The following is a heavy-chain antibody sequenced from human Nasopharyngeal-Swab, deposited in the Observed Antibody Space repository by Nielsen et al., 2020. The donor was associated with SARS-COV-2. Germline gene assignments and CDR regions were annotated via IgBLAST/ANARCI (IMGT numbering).Heavy chain of an antibody. D-gene: IGHD1-26*01. Sequence: SQTLSLTCAISGDSVSSSSAAWNWIRQSPSRGLEWLGRTYYRSKWYNDYAVSVKSRITINPDTSKNQFSLHLNSVTPEDTAVYYCARPGWEPYTYYYYGMDVWGQGTTVTVSS. J-gene: IGHJ6*02. V-gene: IGHV6-1*01. CDR2: TYYRSKWYN. CDR1: GDSVSSSSAA. CDR3: ARPGWEPYTYYYYGMDV.